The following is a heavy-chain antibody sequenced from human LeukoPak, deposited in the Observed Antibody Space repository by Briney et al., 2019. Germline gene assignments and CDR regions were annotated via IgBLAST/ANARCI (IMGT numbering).Heavy chain of an antibody. Sequence: GASVKVSCKASGYTFTGYYMHWVRQAPGQGLVWMGWINPNSGGTNYAQKFQGRVTMTRDTSISTAYMELSRLRSDDTAVYYCAREVTMKAYFDIWGQGTMVTVSS. D-gene: IGHD3-22*01. CDR3: AREVTMKAYFDI. V-gene: IGHV1-2*02. CDR1: GYTFTGYY. CDR2: INPNSGGT. J-gene: IGHJ3*02.